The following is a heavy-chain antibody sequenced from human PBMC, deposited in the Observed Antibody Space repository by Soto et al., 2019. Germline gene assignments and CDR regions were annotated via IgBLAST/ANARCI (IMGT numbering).Heavy chain of an antibody. Sequence: GGSLRLSCAASGFTFSSYAMHWVRQAPGKGLEWVAVISYDGSSKYYADSVKGRFTISRDNSKNTLYLQMNSLRAEDTAVYYCAINKDSGGYYYHWGQGTLVTVSS. CDR2: ISYDGSSK. CDR3: AINKDSGGYYYH. D-gene: IGHD3-22*01. CDR1: GFTFSSYA. J-gene: IGHJ4*02. V-gene: IGHV3-30-3*01.